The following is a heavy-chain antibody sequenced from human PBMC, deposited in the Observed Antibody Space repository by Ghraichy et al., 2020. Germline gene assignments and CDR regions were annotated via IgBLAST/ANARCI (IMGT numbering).Heavy chain of an antibody. J-gene: IGHJ3*02. V-gene: IGHV3-53*04. D-gene: IGHD2-21*01. Sequence: GGSLRLSCAASGFTVSSNYMSWVRQAPGKGLEWVSVIYSGGSTYYADSVKGRFTISRHNSKNTLYFQMNSLRAEDTAVYYCARGLVATPNDAFDIWGQGTMVTVSS. CDR2: IYSGGST. CDR3: ARGLVATPNDAFDI. CDR1: GFTVSSNY.